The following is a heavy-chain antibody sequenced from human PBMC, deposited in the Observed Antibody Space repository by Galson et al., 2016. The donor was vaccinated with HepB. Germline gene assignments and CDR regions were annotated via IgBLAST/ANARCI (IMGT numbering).Heavy chain of an antibody. CDR2: ISWNSGRI. CDR3: AKGHSYSGSPPFDY. D-gene: IGHD1-26*01. V-gene: IGHV3-9*01. CDR1: GFTFGDHA. J-gene: IGHJ4*02. Sequence: SLRLSCAVSGFTFGDHAMHWVRQAPGKGLEWVSGISWNSGRIGYADSVKGRFTISRDNAKNSLYLQMNSLSAEDTALYYCAKGHSYSGSPPFDYWGQGTLVTVSS.